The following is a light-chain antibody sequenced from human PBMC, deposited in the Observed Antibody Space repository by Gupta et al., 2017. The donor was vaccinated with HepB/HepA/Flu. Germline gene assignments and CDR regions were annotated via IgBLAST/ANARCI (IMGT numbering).Light chain of an antibody. CDR1: QSVSSC. V-gene: IGKV3-11*01. CDR2: DAS. J-gene: IGKJ1*01. Sequence: EIVFTQFPVTLSLFSGERATLPCRASQSVSSCLTWYQQKPGKAPRLLIYDASNRATGIPARFSGSGSGTDFTLTISSLEPEDFAVYYCQQRSNWPPTFGQGTKVEIK. CDR3: QQRSNWPPT.